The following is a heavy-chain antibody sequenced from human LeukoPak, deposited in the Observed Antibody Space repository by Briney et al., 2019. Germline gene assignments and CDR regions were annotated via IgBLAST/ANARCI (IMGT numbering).Heavy chain of an antibody. J-gene: IGHJ3*02. V-gene: IGHV1-2*02. CDR2: INPNSGGT. CDR1: GYTFTGYY. CDR3: ARDPSRQRAFDI. D-gene: IGHD2-2*01. Sequence: ASVKVSCKASGYTFTGYYMHWVRQAPGQGLEWMGWINPNSGGTNYAQKFQGRVTMTRDTSTSTVYMELSSLRSEDTAVYYCARDPSRQRAFDIWGQGTMVTVSS.